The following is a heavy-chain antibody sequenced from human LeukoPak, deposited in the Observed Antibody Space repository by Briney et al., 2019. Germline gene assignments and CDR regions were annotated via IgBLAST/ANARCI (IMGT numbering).Heavy chain of an antibody. Sequence: GASVTVSFTPSVYTFTSFGISGVRQAPGQGLEWMGWIDAYNGDTNNAQKFQGRVTITTDTSTSTAYMELRSLRSDDTAVYYCTRDHCSGDNCPSFDYWGQGTLVTVSS. CDR2: IDAYNGDT. CDR1: VYTFTSFG. V-gene: IGHV1-18*04. CDR3: TRDHCSGDNCPSFDY. J-gene: IGHJ4*02. D-gene: IGHD2-15*01.